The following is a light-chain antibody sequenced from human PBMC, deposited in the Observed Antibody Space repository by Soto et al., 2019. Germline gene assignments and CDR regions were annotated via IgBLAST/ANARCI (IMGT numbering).Light chain of an antibody. CDR2: DAF. CDR3: QQSYITPRT. V-gene: IGKV1-39*01. CDR1: QNITIF. J-gene: IGKJ1*01. Sequence: DIQMTQSPSSLSASVGDRVTMTCRASQNITIFLNWYQQKPGKAPQLLIYDAFILHSGVPSRFSGRGSGTDFTLTITSLLPEDFATYYCQQSYITPRTFGQGTKVDIK.